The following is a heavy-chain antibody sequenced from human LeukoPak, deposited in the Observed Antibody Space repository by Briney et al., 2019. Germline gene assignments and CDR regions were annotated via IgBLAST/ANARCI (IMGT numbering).Heavy chain of an antibody. J-gene: IGHJ3*02. D-gene: IGHD3-16*02. CDR3: ARYIVGDAFDI. Sequence: GGSLRLSCAASGFTFSSYSMNWVRQAPGKGLEWVSSISSSSSYIYYADSVKGRFTISRDNAKNSLYLQMNSLRAEDTAVYYCARYIVGDAFDIWGQGTMVTVSS. CDR1: GFTFSSYS. CDR2: ISSSSSYI. V-gene: IGHV3-21*01.